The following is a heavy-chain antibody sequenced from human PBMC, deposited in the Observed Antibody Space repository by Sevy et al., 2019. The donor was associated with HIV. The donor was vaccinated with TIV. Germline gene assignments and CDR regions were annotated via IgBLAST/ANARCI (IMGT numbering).Heavy chain of an antibody. V-gene: IGHV3-53*01. D-gene: IGHD4-17*01. CDR3: ARGKLDYGDYYYFDY. Sequence: GGSLRLSCAASGFTVSTKYMSWVRQAPGKGLEWVSVIYSAHSTYYTDPGKGRFTISRDNSKNTLYLQMNSLRAEDTAVYYCARGKLDYGDYYYFDYWGQGTLVTVSS. J-gene: IGHJ4*02. CDR2: IYSAHST. CDR1: GFTVSTKY.